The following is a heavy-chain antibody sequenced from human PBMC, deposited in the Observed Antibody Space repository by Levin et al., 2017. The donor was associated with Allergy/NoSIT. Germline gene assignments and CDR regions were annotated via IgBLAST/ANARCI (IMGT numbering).Heavy chain of an antibody. J-gene: IGHJ4*02. D-gene: IGHD6-13*01. V-gene: IGHV4-4*02. CDR3: ATSLAPGGY. CDR1: GASISSSHW. CDR2: IYHSGIT. Sequence: SETLSLTCAVSGASISSSHWWSWVRQPPGKGLEWIGEIYHSGITNFNPSLKSRVTISVDKSKSQFSLNLTSLTVADTAVYYCATSLAPGGYWGQGTLVTVSS.